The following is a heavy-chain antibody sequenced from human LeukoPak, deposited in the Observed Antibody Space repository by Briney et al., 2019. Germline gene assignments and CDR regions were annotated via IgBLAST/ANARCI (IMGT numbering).Heavy chain of an antibody. D-gene: IGHD3-10*01. V-gene: IGHV3-11*05. CDR3: ARALYGSGRFSDAFDI. CDR2: ISSSSSYT. CDR1: GFTFSDYY. J-gene: IGHJ3*02. Sequence: PGGSLRLSCEASGFTFSDYYMSWIRQAPGKGLEWVSYISSSSSYTNYADSVKGRFTISRDNAKNSLYLQMNSLRAEDTAVYYCARALYGSGRFSDAFDIWGQGTMVTVSS.